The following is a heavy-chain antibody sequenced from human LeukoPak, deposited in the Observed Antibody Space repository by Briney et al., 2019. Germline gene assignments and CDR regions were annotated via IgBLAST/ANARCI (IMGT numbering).Heavy chain of an antibody. CDR1: GFTFSTYG. CDR3: ARDIQYFEILTGYSAVDY. D-gene: IGHD3-9*01. V-gene: IGHV3-33*01. Sequence: GGSLRLSCAASGFTFSTYGVHWLRQPPGKGLEWVAVIWYDGSKKYYADSVKGRFTISRDNSKNTLYLQINSLRDEDTAVYYCARDIQYFEILTGYSAVDYWGQGTLVTVSS. J-gene: IGHJ4*02. CDR2: IWYDGSKK.